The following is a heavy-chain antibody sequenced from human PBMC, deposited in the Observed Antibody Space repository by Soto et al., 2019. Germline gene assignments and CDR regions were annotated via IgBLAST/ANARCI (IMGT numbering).Heavy chain of an antibody. CDR2: AYYTGST. D-gene: IGHD6-13*01. CDR3: ARAGAYSSSWTYFDY. CDR1: GGSVTSYF. J-gene: IGHJ4*02. V-gene: IGHV4-59*02. Sequence: QVQLQESGPGLVKPSETLSLTCTVSGGSVTSYFWTWIRQPPGKGLEWFGYAYYTGSTNYNPSLKSRVTISVDTSENQFSLRLSSVTAADTAVYYCARAGAYSSSWTYFDYWGQGTLVTVSS.